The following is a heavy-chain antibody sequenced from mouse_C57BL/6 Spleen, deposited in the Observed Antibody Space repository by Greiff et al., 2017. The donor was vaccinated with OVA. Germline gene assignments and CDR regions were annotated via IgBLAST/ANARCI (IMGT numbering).Heavy chain of an antibody. CDR2: IDPETGGP. Sequence: QVQLQQSGAELVRPGASVTLSCKASGYTFTDYEMHWVKQTPVHGLEWIGAIDPETGGPAYNQKFKGKAILTADKSSRTAYMELRSLTSEDSAVYYGTREGLNYAAMDYWGQGTSVTVSS. V-gene: IGHV1-15*01. CDR3: TREGLNYAAMDY. CDR1: GYTFTDYE. D-gene: IGHD2-1*01. J-gene: IGHJ4*01.